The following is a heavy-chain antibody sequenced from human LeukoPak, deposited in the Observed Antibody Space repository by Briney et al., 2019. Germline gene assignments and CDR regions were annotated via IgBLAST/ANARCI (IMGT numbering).Heavy chain of an antibody. J-gene: IGHJ4*02. D-gene: IGHD2-2*01. CDR2: IYHSGST. CDR3: ARVRRYCSSTSCYAIDY. V-gene: IGHV4-38-2*01. CDR1: GYSISSGYY. Sequence: SETLSLTCAVSGYSISSGYYWGWIRRPPGKGLEWIGSIYHSGSTYYNPSLKSRVTISVDTSKNQFSLKLSSVTAADTAVYYCARVRRYCSSTSCYAIDYWGQGTLVTVSS.